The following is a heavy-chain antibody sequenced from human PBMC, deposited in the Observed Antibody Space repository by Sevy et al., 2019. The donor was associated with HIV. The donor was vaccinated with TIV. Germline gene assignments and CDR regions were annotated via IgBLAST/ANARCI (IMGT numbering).Heavy chain of an antibody. V-gene: IGHV3-73*01. CDR3: TSRFGGYYYDSSGYYDQGAGAFDI. Sequence: GGSLRLSCAASGFTFSGSAMHWVRQASGKGLEWVGRIRSKANSYATAYAASVKGRFTISRDDSKNTAYLQMNSLKTEDMAVYYCTSRFGGYYYDSSGYYDQGAGAFDIWGQGTMVTVSS. J-gene: IGHJ3*02. CDR1: GFTFSGSA. CDR2: IRSKANSYAT. D-gene: IGHD3-22*01.